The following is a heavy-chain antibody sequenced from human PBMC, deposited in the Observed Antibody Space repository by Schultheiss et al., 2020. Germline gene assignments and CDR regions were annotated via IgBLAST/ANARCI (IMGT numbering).Heavy chain of an antibody. CDR3: AGGGLVGTNY. Sequence: GGSLRLSCAASRFTVRGNYMSWVRQAPGRGLEWVSLIYSGGNTYYADSVKGRFSISRDISKNTVYLQMNRLRADDTAVYYCAGGGLVGTNYWGQGTLVTVAS. V-gene: IGHV3-66*01. CDR1: RFTVRGNY. D-gene: IGHD1-26*01. CDR2: IYSGGNT. J-gene: IGHJ4*02.